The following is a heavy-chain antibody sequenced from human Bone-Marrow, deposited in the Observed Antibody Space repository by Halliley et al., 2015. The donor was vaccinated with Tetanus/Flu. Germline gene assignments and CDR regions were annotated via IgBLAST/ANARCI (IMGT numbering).Heavy chain of an antibody. CDR2: THPSDSET. J-gene: IGHJ3*02. D-gene: IGHD3-16*02. CDR3: ARRSYTHIDAFDI. Sequence: EWMGLTHPSDSETRYSPAFQGQVPLSADKSISTAYLQWSSLKASDTAMYYCARRSYTHIDAFDIWGQGTMVTVSS. V-gene: IGHV5-51*01.